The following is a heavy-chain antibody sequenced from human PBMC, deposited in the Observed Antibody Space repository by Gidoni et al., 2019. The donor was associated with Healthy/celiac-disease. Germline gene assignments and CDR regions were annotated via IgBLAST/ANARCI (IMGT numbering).Heavy chain of an antibody. D-gene: IGHD6-19*01. J-gene: IGHJ4*02. CDR1: GYSISSGYY. Sequence: QVQLQESGPGLVQPSETLPLTCPVSGYSISSGYYWAWIRQPPGKGLARIGSTSHRGGPYYNPSHTSRGTISVDTSKNQFSLKLGYVTAADTAVYYCARETAGYFDYWGQGTLVTVSS. CDR3: ARETAGYFDY. CDR2: TSHRGGP. V-gene: IGHV4-38-2*02.